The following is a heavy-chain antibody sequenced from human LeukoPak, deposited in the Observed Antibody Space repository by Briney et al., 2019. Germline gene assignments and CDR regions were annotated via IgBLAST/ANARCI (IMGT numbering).Heavy chain of an antibody. V-gene: IGHV4-59*01. J-gene: IGHJ5*02. CDR2: IYYSGST. CDR3: ARSPTVTNTYNWFDP. CDR1: GGSINSYY. Sequence: SETLSLTCTVSGGSINSYYWSWIRQPPGKGLEWIGYIYYSGSTNYNPSLKSRVTISVDTSKDQFSLKLSSVTAADTAVYYCARSPTVTNTYNWFDPWGQGTLVTVSS. D-gene: IGHD4-17*01.